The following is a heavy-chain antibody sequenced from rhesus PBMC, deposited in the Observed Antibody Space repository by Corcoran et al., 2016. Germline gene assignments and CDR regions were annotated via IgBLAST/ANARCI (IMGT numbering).Heavy chain of an antibody. CDR2: ICWGDTK. Sequence: QVTLKESGPALVKPTQTLTLTCTFSGFSINTAETGVGRIRQPPWKALEWLAGICWGDTKYYSTSLKSRLTISKDPSKNLVILTMTNMDPVDTATYYCARLPTRRFDVWGPGVLVTVSS. J-gene: IGHJ5-1*01. CDR3: ARLPTRRFDV. D-gene: IGHD3S6*01. CDR1: GFSINTAETG. V-gene: IGHV2-95*01.